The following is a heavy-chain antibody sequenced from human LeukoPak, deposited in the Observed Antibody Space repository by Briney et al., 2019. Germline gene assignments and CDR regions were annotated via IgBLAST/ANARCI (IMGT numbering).Heavy chain of an antibody. J-gene: IGHJ4*02. CDR3: AKDWRMFYYYGSKDY. CDR1: GFTFSSYA. Sequence: PGGSLRLSCTASGFTFSSYAMSWVRQAPGKGLEWVSGINSRGHSTYYADSVKGRFTISRDNSKNTLYLQMNSLRAEDTAVYYCAKDWRMFYYYGSKDYWGQGTLVTVSS. CDR2: INSRGHST. D-gene: IGHD3-10*01. V-gene: IGHV3-23*01.